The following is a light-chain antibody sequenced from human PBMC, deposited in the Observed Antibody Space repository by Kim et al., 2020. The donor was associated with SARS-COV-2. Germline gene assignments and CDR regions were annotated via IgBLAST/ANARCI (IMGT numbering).Light chain of an antibody. CDR2: WAS. J-gene: IGKJ1*01. Sequence: DIVMTQSPDSLAVSLGERATINCKSSQSVLHNSNKNNYLAWYQQKPGQPPKLLLYWASTRESGVPDRFSGSGSETDFTLTISSLQAEELAVYYCQQYFNTPWAFGQGTKVDIK. CDR1: QSVLHNSNKNNY. V-gene: IGKV4-1*01. CDR3: QQYFNTPWA.